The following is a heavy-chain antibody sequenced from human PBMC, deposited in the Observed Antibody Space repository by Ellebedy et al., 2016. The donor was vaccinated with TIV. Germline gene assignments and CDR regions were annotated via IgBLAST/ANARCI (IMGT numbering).Heavy chain of an antibody. CDR2: IKQGGSEK. J-gene: IGHJ4*02. V-gene: IGHV3-7*01. Sequence: GESLKISCAASGFTFSDYCISWVRQAPGKGLQWVANIKQGGSEKHYVDSVKGRFTISRDNAKSSLYLQVNGLRAEDTAVYYCAREAISYARSGYYFDTWGRGTLVTVSS. CDR3: AREAISYARSGYYFDT. D-gene: IGHD3-22*01. CDR1: GFTFSDYC.